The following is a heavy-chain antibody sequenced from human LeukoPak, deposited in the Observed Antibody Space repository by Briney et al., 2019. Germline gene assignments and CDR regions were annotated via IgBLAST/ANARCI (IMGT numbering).Heavy chain of an antibody. CDR1: GFTFSDYG. V-gene: IGHV3-30*02. D-gene: IGHD1-1*01. CDR3: ARDAVERAGAFDI. Sequence: GGSLRLSCAASGFTFSDYGMHWVRQATGKGLEWVTFIRYDGSNEYYADSVKGRFTISRDNSKNTLFLQMNSLRVEDTAVYYCARDAVERAGAFDIWGQGTMVTVSS. J-gene: IGHJ3*02. CDR2: IRYDGSNE.